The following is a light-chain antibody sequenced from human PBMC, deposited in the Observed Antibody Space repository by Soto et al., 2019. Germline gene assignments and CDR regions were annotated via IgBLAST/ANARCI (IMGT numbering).Light chain of an antibody. CDR2: DAS. V-gene: IGKV3-11*01. J-gene: IGKJ2*01. Sequence: EIVLTQSPATLSLSPGERATLSCRASQSVSSYLAWYQQKPGQAPRLLIYDASNRATGIPTRFSGSGSGTDFTLTISSLEPEDFAVYYGQQRSNWPRLYTFGQGTKLVIK. CDR1: QSVSSY. CDR3: QQRSNWPRLYT.